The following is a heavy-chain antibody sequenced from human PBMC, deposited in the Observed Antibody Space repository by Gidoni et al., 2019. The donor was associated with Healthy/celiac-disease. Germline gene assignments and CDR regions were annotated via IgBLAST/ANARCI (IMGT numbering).Heavy chain of an antibody. J-gene: IGHJ4*02. CDR2: ISGSGGST. CDR1: GFPFSSYA. V-gene: IGHV3-23*01. CDR3: AKGEVVAAAGDY. Sequence: EVQLLESGGGLVQPGGSLRLSCAASGFPFSSYAMSWVRQAPGKVLEWVSAISGSGGSTYYADSVKGRCTISRDNSKNTLYLQMNSLRAEDTAVYYCAKGEVVAAAGDYWGQGTLVTVSS. D-gene: IGHD6-13*01.